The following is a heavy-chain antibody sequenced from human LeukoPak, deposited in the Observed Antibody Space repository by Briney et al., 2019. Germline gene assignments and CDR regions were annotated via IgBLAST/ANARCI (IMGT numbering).Heavy chain of an antibody. CDR2: FDPEDGET. CDR1: GYTLAELS. Sequence: ASVKASCKVSGYTLAELSMHWVRQAPGKGLEWMGGFDPEDGETIYAQKFQGRVTMTEDTSTDTACMELSSLRSEDTAVYYCATGQVTTVVTGFWFDPWGQGTLVTVSS. CDR3: ATGQVTTVVTGFWFDP. J-gene: IGHJ5*02. D-gene: IGHD4-23*01. V-gene: IGHV1-24*01.